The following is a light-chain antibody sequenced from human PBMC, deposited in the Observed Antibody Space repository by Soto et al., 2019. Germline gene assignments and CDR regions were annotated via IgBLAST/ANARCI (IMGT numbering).Light chain of an antibody. CDR2: AAS. CDR3: QMYNSALLFT. CDR1: QGISNY. Sequence: DIQMTQSPSSLSASVGGRVTITCRASQGISNYLAWYQRKPGKIPKLLIYAASTLQSGVPSRFSGSGSGTDFTLTISSLQPEDVGTYYCQMYNSALLFTFGPGTKVDIK. J-gene: IGKJ3*01. V-gene: IGKV1-27*01.